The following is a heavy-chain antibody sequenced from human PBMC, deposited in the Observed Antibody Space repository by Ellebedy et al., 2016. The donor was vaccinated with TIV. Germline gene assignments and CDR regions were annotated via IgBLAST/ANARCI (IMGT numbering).Heavy chain of an antibody. CDR1: GFLLSTSDVA. J-gene: IGHJ4*02. CDR3: AHRHYNSAWYPYDY. D-gene: IGHD6-19*01. CDR2: IYGNDDK. V-gene: IGHV2-5*01. Sequence: SGPTLVKPTQTLTLTCTFSGFLLSTSDVAVGWSRQPPGKALELPSLIYGNDDKYYSTSLKSRLAITKDTSKNQVVLTMANMDPVDTATYYCAHRHYNSAWYPYDYWGQGTLVTVSS.